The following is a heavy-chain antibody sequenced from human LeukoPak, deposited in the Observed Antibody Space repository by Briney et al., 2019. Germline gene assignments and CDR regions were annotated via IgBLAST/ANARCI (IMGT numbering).Heavy chain of an antibody. CDR2: IWYDGSNK. CDR1: GFTFSSYA. D-gene: IGHD4-17*01. CDR3: ARDLGYGDYESWDY. J-gene: IGHJ4*02. Sequence: GGSLRLSCAASGFTFSSYAMSWVRQAPGRGLEWVAVIWYDGSNKYYADSVKGRFTISRDNSKNTLYLQMNSLRAEDTAVYYCARDLGYGDYESWDYWGQGTLVTVSS. V-gene: IGHV3-33*08.